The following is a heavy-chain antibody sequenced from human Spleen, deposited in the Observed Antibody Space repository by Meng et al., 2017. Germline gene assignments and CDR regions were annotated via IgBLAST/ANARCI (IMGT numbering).Heavy chain of an antibody. J-gene: IGHJ2*01. Sequence: GGSLRLSCAASGFTFSSYEMNWVRQAPGKGLEWVSYISSSGSTIYYADSVKGRFTISRDNAQSSLFLQMNSLRAEDTALYYCARALLPDYSSGRYFDLWGRGTLVTVSS. D-gene: IGHD6-25*01. CDR2: ISSSGSTI. V-gene: IGHV3-48*03. CDR3: ARALLPDYSSGRYFDL. CDR1: GFTFSSYE.